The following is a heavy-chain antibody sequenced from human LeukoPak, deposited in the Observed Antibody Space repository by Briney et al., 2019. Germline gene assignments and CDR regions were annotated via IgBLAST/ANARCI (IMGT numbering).Heavy chain of an antibody. Sequence: TSETLSLTCTVSGGSISNYYWSWIRQPPGKGLEWIGYIYYSGSTNYNPSLKSRVTISVDTSKNQFSLKLSSVTAADTAVYYCARAHYYGPGSLPFQHWGQGTLVTVSS. D-gene: IGHD3-10*01. CDR2: IYYSGST. CDR1: GGSISNYY. CDR3: ARAHYYGPGSLPFQH. V-gene: IGHV4-59*01. J-gene: IGHJ1*01.